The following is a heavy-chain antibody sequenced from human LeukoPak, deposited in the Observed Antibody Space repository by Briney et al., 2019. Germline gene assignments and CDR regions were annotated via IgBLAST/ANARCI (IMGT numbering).Heavy chain of an antibody. D-gene: IGHD5-24*01. CDR1: GGSLSGGSYY. V-gene: IGHV4-39*01. CDR2: LYYSGST. Sequence: SETLSLTCTVSGGSLSGGSYYWGWIRQPPGKGLEWIGSLYYSGSTYYNPSLKSRVTISVDTSKNQFSLKLSSVTAADTAVYYCARRKMGYFDYWGQGTLVTVSS. J-gene: IGHJ4*02. CDR3: ARRKMGYFDY.